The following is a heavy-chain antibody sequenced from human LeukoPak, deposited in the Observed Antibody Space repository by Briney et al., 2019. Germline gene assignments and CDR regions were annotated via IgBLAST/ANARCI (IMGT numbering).Heavy chain of an antibody. D-gene: IGHD1-26*01. V-gene: IGHV4-59*01. CDR1: GGSMSSYY. Sequence: SETLSLTCSVSGGSMSSYYWGWIRQPPGKGLEWIGQIYYSGSTSYSPSLKSRVIMSVDPSTNQFSLKLSSVTTADTAVYYCARVSQRSGSDSGRDGFDIWGQGTMVSVSS. J-gene: IGHJ3*02. CDR2: IYYSGST. CDR3: ARVSQRSGSDSGRDGFDI.